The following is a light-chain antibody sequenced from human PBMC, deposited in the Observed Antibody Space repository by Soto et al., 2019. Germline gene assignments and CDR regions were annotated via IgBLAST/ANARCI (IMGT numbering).Light chain of an antibody. CDR3: QQYGSSQT. V-gene: IGKV1-5*03. Sequence: DIQMTQSPSTLSGSVGDRVTITFRASQTISSWLAWYQQKPGKAPKLLIYKASTLKSGVPSRFSGSGSGTEFTLTISRLEPEDFAVYYCQQYGSSQTFGQGTKVDIK. J-gene: IGKJ1*01. CDR1: QTISSW. CDR2: KAS.